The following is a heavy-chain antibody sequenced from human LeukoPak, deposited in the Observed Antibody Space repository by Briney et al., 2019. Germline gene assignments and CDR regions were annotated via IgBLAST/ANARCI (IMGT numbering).Heavy chain of an antibody. Sequence: SETLSLTSSVSGGSISSFYCSWIRQPPVKGLEWIGYIYYSGSTNYNPSLTSRVTISAHTPKNQFSLKLSSVTAAETAVYYCARHPLDRSGLARLDYWGQGTLVTVSS. CDR3: ARHPLDRSGLARLDY. J-gene: IGHJ4*02. CDR2: IYYSGST. V-gene: IGHV4-59*08. D-gene: IGHD6-19*01. CDR1: GGSISSFY.